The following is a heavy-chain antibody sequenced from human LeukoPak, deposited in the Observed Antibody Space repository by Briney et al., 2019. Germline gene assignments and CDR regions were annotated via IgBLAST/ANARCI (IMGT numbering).Heavy chain of an antibody. D-gene: IGHD4-11*01. V-gene: IGHV3-11*01. J-gene: IGHJ4*02. CDR2: ISSSGSTI. Sequence: GGSLRLSCAASGFTFSDYYMSWIRQAPGKGLEWVSYISSSGSTIYYADSVKGRFTISRDNAKNSLYLQMNSLRAEDTAVYYRAREGNDYSSPSEYYFDYWGQGTLVTVSS. CDR3: AREGNDYSSPSEYYFDY. CDR1: GFTFSDYY.